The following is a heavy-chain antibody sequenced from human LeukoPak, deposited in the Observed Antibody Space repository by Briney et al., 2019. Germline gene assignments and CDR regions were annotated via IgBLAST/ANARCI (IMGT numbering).Heavy chain of an antibody. D-gene: IGHD3-10*01. CDR2: IYTSVST. Sequence: TLSLTCADSGGSISSGRYYRRSTRQPAGKGLQWIGRIYTSVSTNYNPSLKTRVTISVDTSKNQFTLNLSAVTAEDTAVYYCARGGDSNYDGSGSYSYYDYYMDVWGKGIRVTISS. CDR1: GGSISSGRYY. J-gene: IGHJ6*03. CDR3: ARGGDSNYDGSGSYSYYDYYMDV. V-gene: IGHV4-61*02.